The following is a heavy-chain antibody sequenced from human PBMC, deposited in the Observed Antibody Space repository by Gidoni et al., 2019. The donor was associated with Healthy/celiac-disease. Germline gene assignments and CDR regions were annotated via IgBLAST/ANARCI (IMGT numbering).Heavy chain of an antibody. Sequence: VQLVESGGGLVRSLRLSCAASGFTFDDYAMHWVRQAPGKGLEWVSGISWNSGTIGYADSVKGRFTISRDNAKNSLRAEDTALYYCAKDTGYYYDSSGYSYFQHWGQGTLVTVSS. CDR1: GFTFDDYA. CDR3: AKDTGYYYDSSGYSYFQH. V-gene: IGHV3-9*01. CDR2: ISWNSGTI. J-gene: IGHJ1*01. D-gene: IGHD3-22*01.